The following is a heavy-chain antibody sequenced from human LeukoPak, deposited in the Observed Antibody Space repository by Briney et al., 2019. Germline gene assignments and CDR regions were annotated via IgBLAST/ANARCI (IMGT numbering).Heavy chain of an antibody. CDR1: GFTFSSYW. CDR3: AKDVRPDGVYDLDY. V-gene: IGHV3-23*01. CDR2: IAGGGSPT. J-gene: IGHJ4*02. Sequence: GGSLRLSCAVSGFTFSSYWMHWVRQAPGKGLEWVSFIAGGGSPTHYAESVKGRFTISRDNSKNTLYLQMDSLRAEDTAIYYCAKDVRPDGVYDLDYWGQGTLVTVSS. D-gene: IGHD5/OR15-5a*01.